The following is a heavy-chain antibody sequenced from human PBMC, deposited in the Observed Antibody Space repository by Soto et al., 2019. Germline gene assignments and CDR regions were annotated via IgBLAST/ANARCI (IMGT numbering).Heavy chain of an antibody. J-gene: IGHJ6*02. Sequence: SVKVSCKASGGTFSSYAISWVRQAPGQGLEWMGGIIPIFGTANYAQKFQGRVTITADKSTSTAYMELSSLRSEDTAVYYCARGGLAVRGSTDYYYGMDVWGQGTTVTASS. V-gene: IGHV1-69*06. CDR3: ARGGLAVRGSTDYYYGMDV. CDR2: IIPIFGTA. D-gene: IGHD3-10*01. CDR1: GGTFSSYA.